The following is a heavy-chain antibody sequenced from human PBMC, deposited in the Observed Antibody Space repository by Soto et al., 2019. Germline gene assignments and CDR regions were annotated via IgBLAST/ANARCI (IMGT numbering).Heavy chain of an antibody. Sequence: ASVKVSCKASGYTFTGYYMHWVRQAPGQGLEWMGWINPNSGGTNYAQKFQGRVTMTRDTSISTAYMELSRLRSDDTAVYYCARGRSERWLQSQDYWGQGTLVTAPQ. CDR2: INPNSGGT. J-gene: IGHJ4*02. CDR1: GYTFTGYY. CDR3: ARGRSERWLQSQDY. V-gene: IGHV1-2*02. D-gene: IGHD5-12*01.